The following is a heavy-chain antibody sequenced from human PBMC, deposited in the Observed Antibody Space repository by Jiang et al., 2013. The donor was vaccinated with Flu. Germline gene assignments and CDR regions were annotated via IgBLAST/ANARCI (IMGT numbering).Heavy chain of an antibody. CDR2: ISGSGGST. V-gene: IGHV3-23*01. D-gene: IGHD1-7*01. J-gene: IGHJ4*02. Sequence: EWVSAISGSGGSTYYADSVKGRFTISRDNSKNTLYLQMNSLRAEDTAVYYCATPRETGTHLSYFDYWGQGTLVTVSS. CDR3: ATPRETGTHLSYFDY.